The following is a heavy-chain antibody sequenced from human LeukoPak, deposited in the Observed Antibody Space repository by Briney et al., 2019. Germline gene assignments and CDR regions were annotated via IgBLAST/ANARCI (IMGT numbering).Heavy chain of an antibody. CDR2: ISWNSGSI. CDR3: ARDGNDSSGYYPFDY. CDR1: GLSFDDYA. J-gene: IGHJ4*02. V-gene: IGHV3-9*01. D-gene: IGHD3-22*01. Sequence: PGRSLRLSCAASGLSFDDYAMHWVRQAPGKGLEWVSGISWNSGSIGYADSVKGRLTISRDNAKNSLYLQMNSLRAEDTAVYYCARDGNDSSGYYPFDYWGQGTLVTVSS.